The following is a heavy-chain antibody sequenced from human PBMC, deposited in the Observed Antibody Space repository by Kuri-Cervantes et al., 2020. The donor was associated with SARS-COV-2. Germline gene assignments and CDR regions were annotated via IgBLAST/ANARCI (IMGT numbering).Heavy chain of an antibody. CDR1: GGSFSGYY. Sequence: SQTLSLTCAVDGGSFSGYYWSWIRQPPGKGLEWIGEINHSGSTNYNPSLKSRVTISVDTSKNQFSLKLSSVTAADTAVYYCPIWNTGLNQIDYWGQGTLVTVSS. V-gene: IGHV4-34*01. D-gene: IGHD1/OR15-1a*01. CDR3: PIWNTGLNQIDY. J-gene: IGHJ4*02. CDR2: INHSGST.